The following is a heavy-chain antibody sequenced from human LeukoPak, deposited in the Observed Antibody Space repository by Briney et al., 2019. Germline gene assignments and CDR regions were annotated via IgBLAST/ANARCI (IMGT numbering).Heavy chain of an antibody. CDR1: GYSISSGYY. D-gene: IGHD6-19*01. J-gene: IGHJ4*02. Sequence: SETLSLTCTVSGYSISSGYYWGWIRPPPGKGREWIGSIYDSGSTYYNASLKRRVNISGDTAKNQISLKLSSVTAADTAVYYCPRDPEYSSGYYWGQGTLVTVSS. CDR3: PRDPEYSSGYY. V-gene: IGHV4-38-2*02. CDR2: IYDSGST.